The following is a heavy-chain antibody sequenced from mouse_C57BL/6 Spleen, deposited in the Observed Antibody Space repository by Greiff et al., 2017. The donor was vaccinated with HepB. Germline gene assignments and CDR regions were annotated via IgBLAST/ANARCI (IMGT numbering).Heavy chain of an antibody. Sequence: EVQLVESEGGLVQPGSSMKLSCTASGFTFSDYYMAWVRQVPEKGLEWVANINYDGSSTYYLDSLKSRFIISRDNAKNILYLQMSSLKSEDTATYYCARLDSSGYVWFAYWGQGTLVTVSA. V-gene: IGHV5-16*01. CDR3: ARLDSSGYVWFAY. J-gene: IGHJ3*01. D-gene: IGHD3-2*02. CDR1: GFTFSDYY. CDR2: INYDGSST.